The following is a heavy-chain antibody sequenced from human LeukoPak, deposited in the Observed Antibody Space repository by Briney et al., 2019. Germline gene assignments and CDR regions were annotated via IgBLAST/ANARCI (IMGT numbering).Heavy chain of an antibody. CDR1: GFTFDDYA. V-gene: IGHV3-9*01. Sequence: GGSLRLSCAASGFTFDDYAMHWVRQAPGKGLEWVSGISWNSGSIGYADSVKGRFTISRDNAKNSLYLQMNSLRAGDTALYYCAKDKYYYDSTGAFDIWGQGTMVTVSS. CDR3: AKDKYYYDSTGAFDI. CDR2: ISWNSGSI. J-gene: IGHJ3*02. D-gene: IGHD3-22*01.